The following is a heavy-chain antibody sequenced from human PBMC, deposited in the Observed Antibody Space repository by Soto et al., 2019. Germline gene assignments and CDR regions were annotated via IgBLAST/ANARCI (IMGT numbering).Heavy chain of an antibody. Sequence: QVQLVQSGAEAKKPGASVKVSCKSSGYTFTSYAMHWVRQAPGQRLEWMGWINAGNGNTKYSQKFQGRVTITRDTAASTAYMALSILRSEDTAVYYCALSIGVVTALDYWGQGTLVTVSS. CDR3: ALSIGVVTALDY. J-gene: IGHJ4*02. CDR2: INAGNGNT. V-gene: IGHV1-3*01. CDR1: GYTFTSYA. D-gene: IGHD2-21*02.